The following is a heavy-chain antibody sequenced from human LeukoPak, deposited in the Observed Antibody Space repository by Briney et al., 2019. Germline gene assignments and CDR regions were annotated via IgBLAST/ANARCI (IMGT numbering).Heavy chain of an antibody. J-gene: IGHJ4*02. V-gene: IGHV1-18*01. Sequence: GASVKVSCKASGYTFTSYGISWVRQAPGQGLEWMGWISAYNGNTNYAHKLQGRVTMTTDTSTSTAYMELRSLRSDDTAVYYCARASRLLRYFDWLLPNDYWGQGTLVTVSS. CDR2: ISAYNGNT. CDR3: ARASRLLRYFDWLLPNDY. D-gene: IGHD3-9*01. CDR1: GYTFTSYG.